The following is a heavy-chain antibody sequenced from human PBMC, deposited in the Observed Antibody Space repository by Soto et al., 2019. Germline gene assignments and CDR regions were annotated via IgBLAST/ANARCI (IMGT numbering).Heavy chain of an antibody. Sequence: QVQLVESGGGVVQPGRSLRLSCAASGFTFSSYGMHWVRQAPGKGLEWVAVISYDGSNKYYADSVKGRFTISRDNSKNTLYLQMNSLRAEDTAVYYYANLAPGYCSGGSYYADFDYWGQGTLVTVSS. CDR3: ANLAPGYCSGGSYYADFDY. V-gene: IGHV3-30*18. CDR1: GFTFSSYG. J-gene: IGHJ4*02. D-gene: IGHD2-15*01. CDR2: ISYDGSNK.